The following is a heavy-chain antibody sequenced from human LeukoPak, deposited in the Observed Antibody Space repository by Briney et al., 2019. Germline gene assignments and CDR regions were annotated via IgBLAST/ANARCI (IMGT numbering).Heavy chain of an antibody. D-gene: IGHD3-3*01. CDR2: VNHSGST. V-gene: IGHV4-34*01. Sequence: SETLSLTCAVYVGSFSGYYWSWIRQPPGKGLEWIGEVNHSGSTNYNPSLKSRVTISVDTSKNQFSLKLSSVTAADTAVYYCARVEKTDYDFWSGSKSSVAAFDIWAKGQRSPSLQ. CDR1: VGSFSGYY. J-gene: IGHJ3*02. CDR3: ARVEKTDYDFWSGSKSSVAAFDI.